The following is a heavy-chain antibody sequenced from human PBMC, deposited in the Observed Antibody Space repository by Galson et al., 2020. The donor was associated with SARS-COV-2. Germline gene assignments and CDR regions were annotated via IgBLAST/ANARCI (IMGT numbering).Heavy chain of an antibody. CDR3: LAYSSTRQTF. Sequence: GESLKISCSASGFTFSAYAMHWVRQAPGKGLEYVSAMSRNGGTSFYIDSVNDRFTMSRDNSKNTFYLQMTGLRLEDTATYYCLAYSSTRQTFWGQGTLVTVTS. J-gene: IGHJ4*02. CDR1: GFTFSAYA. V-gene: IGHV3-64D*09. CDR2: MSRNGGTS. D-gene: IGHD2-2*01.